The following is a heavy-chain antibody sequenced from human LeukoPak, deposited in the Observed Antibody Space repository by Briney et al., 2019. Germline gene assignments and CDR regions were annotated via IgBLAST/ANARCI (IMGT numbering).Heavy chain of an antibody. Sequence: ASVKVSCKASGYTFTGYYMHWVRQAPGQGLEWMGWISAYNGNTNYAQKLQGRVTMTTDTSTSTAYMELRSLRSDDTAVYYCARVTYAEVGAPFDYWGQGTLVTVSS. CDR2: ISAYNGNT. D-gene: IGHD1-26*01. V-gene: IGHV1-18*04. CDR3: ARVTYAEVGAPFDY. CDR1: GYTFTGYY. J-gene: IGHJ4*02.